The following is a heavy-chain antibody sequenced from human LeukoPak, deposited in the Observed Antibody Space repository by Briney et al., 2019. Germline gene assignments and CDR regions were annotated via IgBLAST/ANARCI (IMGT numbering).Heavy chain of an antibody. CDR3: ARRIGNYYDSSGQTYYFDY. CDR1: GGSISSSSYY. D-gene: IGHD3-22*01. V-gene: IGHV4-39*07. Sequence: SETLSLTCTVSGGSISSSSYYWGWIRQPPGKGLEWIGEINHSGSTNYNPSLKSRVTISVDTSKNQFSLKLSSVTAADTAVYYCARRIGNYYDSSGQTYYFDYWGQGTLVTVSS. J-gene: IGHJ4*02. CDR2: INHSGST.